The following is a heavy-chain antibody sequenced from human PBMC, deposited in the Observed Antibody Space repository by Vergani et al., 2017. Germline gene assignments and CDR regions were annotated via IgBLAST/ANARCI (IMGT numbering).Heavy chain of an antibody. Sequence: QVQLQESGPGLVKPSQTLSLTCSVSGDSISSGVYYWTWIRQHPGKGLEWIGYSYSTGSTHHNPSLRRRINMSVDTSKNQFSLKLNSVTAADTAMYYCARMGGYDDGGAFRIGYFDSWGPGILVTVSS. CDR1: GDSISSGVYY. V-gene: IGHV4-31*03. CDR3: ARMGGYDDGGAFRIGYFDS. D-gene: IGHD2-21*01. J-gene: IGHJ4*02. CDR2: SYSTGST.